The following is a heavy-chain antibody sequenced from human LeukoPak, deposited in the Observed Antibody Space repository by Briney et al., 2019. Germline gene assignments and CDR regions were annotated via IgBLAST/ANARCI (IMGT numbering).Heavy chain of an antibody. V-gene: IGHV4-38-2*02. CDR1: GYSISSGYY. CDR2: IYNSGRS. Sequence: PSETLSLTCTVSGYSISSGYYWGWIRHPPGKGLDYIGSIYNSGRSYYNPSLKSRVPISVDTSKNQFSLKLNSVTAADTAVYYCVRHKPADFWGGHFDCWGQGTLVTVSS. CDR3: VRHKPADFWGGHFDC. J-gene: IGHJ4*02. D-gene: IGHD3-3*01.